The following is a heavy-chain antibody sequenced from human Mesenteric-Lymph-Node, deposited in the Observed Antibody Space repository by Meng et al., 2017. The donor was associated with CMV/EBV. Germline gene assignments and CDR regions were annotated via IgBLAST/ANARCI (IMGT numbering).Heavy chain of an antibody. CDR3: TRVVTDYFASFDL. CDR2: INSDGSDI. Sequence: AASGLTFRYTWMHWVRQAPGKGLVWVSRINSDGSDISYADSVRGRFTISRDNAKNTLHLQMNSLRAEDTAVYFCTRVVTDYFASFDLWGQGALVTVSS. V-gene: IGHV3-74*01. J-gene: IGHJ4*02. D-gene: IGHD2-21*02. CDR1: GLTFRYTW.